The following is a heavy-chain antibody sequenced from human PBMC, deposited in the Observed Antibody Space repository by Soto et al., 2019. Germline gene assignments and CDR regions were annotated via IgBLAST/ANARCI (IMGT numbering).Heavy chain of an antibody. V-gene: IGHV4-61*08. Sequence: SETLSLTCTVSGGSISRGDYYWSWIRQPPGKGLEWVGYVFYSGSARYNPSLRSRVTISKDTARNQFSLKVTSVTPTDSAVYYCARDMGGSSSYDGFYIWCQGTMVSVSS. CDR1: GGSISRGDYY. J-gene: IGHJ3*02. CDR3: ARDMGGSSSYDGFYI. D-gene: IGHD5-12*01. CDR2: VFYSGSA.